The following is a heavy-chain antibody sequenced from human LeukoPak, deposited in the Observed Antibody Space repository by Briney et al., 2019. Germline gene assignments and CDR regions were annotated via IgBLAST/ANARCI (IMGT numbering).Heavy chain of an antibody. V-gene: IGHV4-59*01. CDR3: ARDGYTAMVPDAFDI. Sequence: SETLSLTCTVSGGSISSYYWSWIRQPPGKGLEWIGYIYYSGSTNYNPSLKSRVTISVDTSKNQFSLKLSSVTAADTAVYYCARDGYTAMVPDAFDIWGQGTMVTVSS. D-gene: IGHD5-18*01. CDR1: GGSISSYY. J-gene: IGHJ3*02. CDR2: IYYSGST.